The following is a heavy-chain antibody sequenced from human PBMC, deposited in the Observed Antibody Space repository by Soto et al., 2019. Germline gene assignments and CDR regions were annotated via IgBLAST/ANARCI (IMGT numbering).Heavy chain of an antibody. Sequence: GGSMRLSCAASGFTFSSYAMSWVRQAPGKGLEWVSAISGSGGSTYYADSVKGRFTISRDNSKNTLYLQMNSLRAEDTAVYYCAKVGREYYYDSSGNDAFDIWGQGTMVTVSS. CDR3: AKVGREYYYDSSGNDAFDI. CDR2: ISGSGGST. V-gene: IGHV3-23*01. J-gene: IGHJ3*02. D-gene: IGHD3-22*01. CDR1: GFTFSSYA.